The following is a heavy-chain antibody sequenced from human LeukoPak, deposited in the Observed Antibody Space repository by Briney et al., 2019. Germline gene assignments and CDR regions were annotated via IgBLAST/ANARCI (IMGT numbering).Heavy chain of an antibody. V-gene: IGHV3-23*01. CDR1: GFTFSSYA. CDR2: ISGSGGST. D-gene: IGHD3-16*02. Sequence: GGSLRLSCAASGFTFSSYAMSWVRQAPGKGLEWVSAISGSGGSTYYADSVKGRFTISRDNSKNTLYLQMNSLRAEDTAVYYCAKASGLRLGELSFRVIFGGSYYWTVFDYWGQGTLVTVSS. J-gene: IGHJ4*02. CDR3: AKASGLRLGELSFRVIFGGSYYWTVFDY.